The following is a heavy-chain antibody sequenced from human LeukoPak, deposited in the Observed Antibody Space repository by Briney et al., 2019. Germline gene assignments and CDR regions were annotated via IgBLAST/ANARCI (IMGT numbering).Heavy chain of an antibody. J-gene: IGHJ4*02. D-gene: IGHD6-6*01. CDR3: ARAGVAARLTPFDY. CDR2: IIPIFGTA. CDR1: GGTFSSYA. Sequence: PSVKVSCKASGGTFSSYAISWVRQAPGQGLEWMGGIIPIFGTANYAQKFQGRVTITADESTSTAYMELSSLGSEDTAVYYCARAGVAARLTPFDYWGQGTLVTVSS. V-gene: IGHV1-69*13.